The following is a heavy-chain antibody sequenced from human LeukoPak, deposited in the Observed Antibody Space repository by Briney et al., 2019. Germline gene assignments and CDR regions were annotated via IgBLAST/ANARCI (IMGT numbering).Heavy chain of an antibody. CDR2: IYYSGST. CDR1: GGSISSGDYY. V-gene: IGHV4-30-4*01. CDR3: ARWVPVYYYGSGSYLVRWFDP. J-gene: IGHJ5*02. D-gene: IGHD3-10*01. Sequence: SSETLSLTCTVSGGSISSGDYYWRWIRQPPGKGLEWIGYIYYSGSTYYNPSLKSRVTISVDTSKNQFSLKLSSVTAADTAVYYCARWVPVYYYGSGSYLVRWFDPWGQGTLVTVSS.